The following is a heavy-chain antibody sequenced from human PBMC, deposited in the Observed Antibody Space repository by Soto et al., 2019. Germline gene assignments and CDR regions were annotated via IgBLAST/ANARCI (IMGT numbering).Heavy chain of an antibody. J-gene: IGHJ6*02. CDR2: ISWNSGSI. CDR1: GFTFDDYA. CDR3: AKENHYYGSGRYYGMDV. V-gene: IGHV3-9*01. Sequence: SLRLSCAASGFTFDDYAMHWVRQAPGKGLEWVSGISWNSGSIGYADSVKGRFTISRDNAKNSLYLQMNSLRAEDTALYYCAKENHYYGSGRYYGMDVWGQGTTVTVSS. D-gene: IGHD3-10*01.